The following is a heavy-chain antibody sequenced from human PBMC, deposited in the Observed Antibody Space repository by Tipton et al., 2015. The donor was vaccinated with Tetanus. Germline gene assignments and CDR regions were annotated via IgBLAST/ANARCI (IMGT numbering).Heavy chain of an antibody. CDR2: IFYTGST. V-gene: IGHV4-59*12. J-gene: IGHJ3*02. Sequence: TLSLTCTVPHGSITSYYWTWMRQSPGKGLEWIGYIFYTGSTNYNPSFKSRVTMSVDTSKNQFSLKLSSVAAADTAVYYCASHYGSGSDDAFDTWGQGTMVTVSS. D-gene: IGHD3-10*01. CDR1: HGSITSYY. CDR3: ASHYGSGSDDAFDT.